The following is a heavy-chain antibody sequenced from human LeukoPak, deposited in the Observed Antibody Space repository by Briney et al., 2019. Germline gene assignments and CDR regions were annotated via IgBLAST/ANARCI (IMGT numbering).Heavy chain of an antibody. CDR3: AKDPNWGSFSDY. D-gene: IGHD7-27*01. V-gene: IGHV3-23*01. CDR1: GFTFSSYA. CDR2: ISGSGGST. Sequence: GGSLRLSCAASGFTFSSYAMSWVRQAPGKGLEWVSAISGSGGSTYYADSVKGRFNISRDNSKNTLYLQMNSLRAEDTAVYYCAKDPNWGSFSDYWGQGTMVTVSS. J-gene: IGHJ4*02.